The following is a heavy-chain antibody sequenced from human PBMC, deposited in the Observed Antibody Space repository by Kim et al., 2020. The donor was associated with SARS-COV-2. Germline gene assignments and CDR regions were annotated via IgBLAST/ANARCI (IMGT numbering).Heavy chain of an antibody. Sequence: GGSLRLSCAASGFTLSSNYMFWVRQAPGKGLEWVSVTYTGGSTNYADSVRGRFTISRDDSQNTLYLQMDSLRVEDTATYYCARDPPSTTDYGLDVWGQWT. CDR2: TYTGGST. CDR1: GFTLSSNY. V-gene: IGHV3-53*01. J-gene: IGHJ6*02. CDR3: ARDPPSTTDYGLDV. D-gene: IGHD1-26*01.